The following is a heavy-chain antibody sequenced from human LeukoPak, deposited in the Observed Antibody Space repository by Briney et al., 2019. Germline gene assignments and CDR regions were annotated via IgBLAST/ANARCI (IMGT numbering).Heavy chain of an antibody. Sequence: GGSLRLSCAASGFTFGSYAMTSVRQAPGKGLEWVSSNSDSGVNTYYADSVKGRSTISRDNSKNTLYLQMNSLRAEDTAVYYCAKSFFPGGSSFTFDIWGQGTLVTVSS. D-gene: IGHD3-10*01. CDR3: AKSFFPGGSSFTFDI. CDR2: NSDSGVNT. CDR1: GFTFGSYA. V-gene: IGHV3-23*01. J-gene: IGHJ3*02.